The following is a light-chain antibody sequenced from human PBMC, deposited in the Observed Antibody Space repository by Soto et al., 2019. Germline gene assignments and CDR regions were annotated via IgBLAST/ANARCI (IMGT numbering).Light chain of an antibody. CDR1: QTISSNY. V-gene: IGKV3-20*01. CDR2: GAS. Sequence: EIVLTQSPGTLSLSAGERATLSCRASQTISSNYLAWYQQKPGQAPRLLIFGASYRATGIPDRFSGSGSGTDFTLTISGLEPEDFAVYYCQQYSSSPPEFTFGPGTKVDIK. J-gene: IGKJ3*01. CDR3: QQYSSSPPEFT.